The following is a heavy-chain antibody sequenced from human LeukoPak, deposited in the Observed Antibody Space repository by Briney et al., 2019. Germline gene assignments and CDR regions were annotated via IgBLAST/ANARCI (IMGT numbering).Heavy chain of an antibody. Sequence: GGSLRLSCAASGFTFRSYPMHWVRQPPGKGLEWVAIISYDGRNKDYADSVKGRFTISRDNSKNALYLQMNSLRGEDTAVYYCARDRGWSQTYGSGTYGLDYWGQGTLVTVSS. D-gene: IGHD3-10*01. V-gene: IGHV3-30*03. CDR2: ISYDGRNK. J-gene: IGHJ4*02. CDR3: ARDRGWSQTYGSGTYGLDY. CDR1: GFTFRSYP.